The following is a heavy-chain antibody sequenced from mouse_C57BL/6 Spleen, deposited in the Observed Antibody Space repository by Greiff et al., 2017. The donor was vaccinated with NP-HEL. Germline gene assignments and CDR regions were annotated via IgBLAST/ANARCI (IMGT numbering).Heavy chain of an antibody. CDR2: IHPNSGST. Sequence: QVQLQQPGAELVKPGASVKLSCKASGYTFTSYWMHWVKQRPGQGLEWIGMIHPNSGSTNYNEKFTSKATLTVDKSSSTAYMQLSSLTSEDSAVYDCAKPRTAQATAWFAYWGQGPLVTVSA. D-gene: IGHD3-2*02. CDR3: AKPRTAQATAWFAY. J-gene: IGHJ3*01. CDR1: GYTFTSYW. V-gene: IGHV1-64*01.